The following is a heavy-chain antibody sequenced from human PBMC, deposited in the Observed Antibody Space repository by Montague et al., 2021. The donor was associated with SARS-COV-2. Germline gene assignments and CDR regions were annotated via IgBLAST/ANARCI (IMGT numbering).Heavy chain of an antibody. CDR3: ARDSRTDFDWLFPDSGSYYYFMDV. CDR1: GGSISSYY. Sequence: SETLSLICTVSGGSISSYYWSWIRQPPGKGLEWIGYIYYSGSTNYNPPFKSRFTISVDTPKNQFSLKLSSVTAADTVVYSCARDSRTDFDWLFPDSGSYYYFMDVWGKGTTVTVSS. V-gene: IGHV4-59*01. CDR2: IYYSGST. D-gene: IGHD3-9*01. J-gene: IGHJ6*03.